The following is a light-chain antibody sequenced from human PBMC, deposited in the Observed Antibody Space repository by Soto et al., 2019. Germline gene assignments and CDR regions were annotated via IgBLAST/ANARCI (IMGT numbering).Light chain of an antibody. V-gene: IGKV1-5*03. CDR2: EAS. Sequence: DIQMTQSPSTLSASVGDRVTITCRASQRINNWLAWYQQKPGKAPTLLIYEASSLLSGGPSRFCGSGSGTEFSPTIISMQPDDFADDYFQQYDSDYSTFGQGTKLDI. J-gene: IGKJ2*01. CDR3: QQYDSDYST. CDR1: QRINNW.